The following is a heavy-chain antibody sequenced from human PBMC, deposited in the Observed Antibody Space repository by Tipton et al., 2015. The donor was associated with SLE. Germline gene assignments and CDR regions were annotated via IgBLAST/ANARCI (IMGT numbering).Heavy chain of an antibody. CDR1: GGSISSSSYY. Sequence: LRLSCTVSGGSISSSSYYWGWIRQPPGKGLEWIGSIYYSGSTYYNPSLKGRVTISVDTSKNQFSLKLSSVTAADTAVYYCARHYGTGFWSGYYLNWFDPWGQGTLVTVSS. V-gene: IGHV4-39*01. D-gene: IGHD3-3*01. CDR2: IYYSGST. J-gene: IGHJ5*02. CDR3: ARHYGTGFWSGYYLNWFDP.